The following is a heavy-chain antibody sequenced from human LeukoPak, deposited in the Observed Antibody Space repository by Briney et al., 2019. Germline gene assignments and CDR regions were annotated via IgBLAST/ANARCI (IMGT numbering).Heavy chain of an antibody. CDR3: VRDDERPDNGLDY. CDR1: GLTFSSYG. J-gene: IGHJ4*02. CDR2: ILSDGSKE. V-gene: IGHV3-33*01. D-gene: IGHD1-14*01. Sequence: GGSLRLSCAASGLTFSSYGMHWVRQAPGKGLEWVAVILSDGSKEFYTDSVKGRFTISRDNSKNTLYLQMNSLRAEDTAVYYCVRDDERPDNGLDYWGQGTLVTVSS.